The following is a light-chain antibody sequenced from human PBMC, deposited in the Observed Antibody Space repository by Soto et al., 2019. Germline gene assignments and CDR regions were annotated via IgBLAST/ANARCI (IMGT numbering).Light chain of an antibody. V-gene: IGKV4-1*01. CDR1: ESVLYSSNNENY. J-gene: IGKJ2*01. CDR3: QQYYDTRT. CDR2: WAS. Sequence: DIVMTQSPDSLAVPLRERATINCKSSESVLYSSNNENYLAWDQQKPGQPPKLLIHWASTRESGVPDRCSGSGSGPDFTHTINGVQAEDGAVYYCQQYYDTRTFGQGTKLEIK.